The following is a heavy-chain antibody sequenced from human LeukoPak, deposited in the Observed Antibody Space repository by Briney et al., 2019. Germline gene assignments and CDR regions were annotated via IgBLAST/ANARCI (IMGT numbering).Heavy chain of an antibody. CDR3: ARGFGSGWFSELDY. J-gene: IGHJ4*02. V-gene: IGHV3-21*01. D-gene: IGHD6-19*01. CDR2: ISSSGGSI. CDR1: GDSISSRS. Sequence: PSETLSLTCTVSGDSISSRSYYWGWIRQPPGKGLEWVSSISSSGGSIFYADSLKGRFTISRDNAKNSLYLQMNSLRAEDTAVYYCARGFGSGWFSELDYWGQGTLVTVSS.